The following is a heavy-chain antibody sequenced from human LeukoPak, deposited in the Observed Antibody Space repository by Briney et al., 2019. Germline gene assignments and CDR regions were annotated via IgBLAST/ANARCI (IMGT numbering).Heavy chain of an antibody. J-gene: IGHJ4*02. V-gene: IGHV3-21*01. CDR1: GFTFSRFT. Sequence: GGSLRLSCAASGFTFSRFTMNWVRQAPGKGLEWVSSISSSSSYIYYADSVKGRFTISRDNAKNSLYLQMNSLRAEDTAVYYCARDGNPRTSTKFDYWGQGTLVTVSS. CDR3: ARDGNPRTSTKFDY. CDR2: ISSSSSYI. D-gene: IGHD3/OR15-3a*01.